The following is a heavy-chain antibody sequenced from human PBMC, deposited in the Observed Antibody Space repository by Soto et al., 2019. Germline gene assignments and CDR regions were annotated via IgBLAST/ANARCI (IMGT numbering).Heavy chain of an antibody. V-gene: IGHV1-3*01. Sequence: ASVKVSCKASGYSFTTYALHWVRQAPGQRLEWMAWIDAGNGNTKYSQKFQGRVTFTADESTSTAYMELSSLRSEDTAVYYCARGAQLRWSLGYYYGMDVWGQGTTVTVSS. CDR2: IDAGNGNT. CDR1: GYSFTTYA. CDR3: ARGAQLRWSLGYYYGMDV. J-gene: IGHJ6*02. D-gene: IGHD4-17*01.